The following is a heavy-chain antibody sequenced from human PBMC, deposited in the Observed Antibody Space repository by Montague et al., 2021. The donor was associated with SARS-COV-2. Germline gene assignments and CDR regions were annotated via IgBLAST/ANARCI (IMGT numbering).Heavy chain of an antibody. CDR1: GFTFSSYW. CDR2: INSDGSST. Sequence: SLRLSCAASGFTFSSYWMHWVRQAPGKGLVWVSRINSDGSSTCYADSVKGRFTISRDNSKNTLYLQMNSLRAEDTAVYYCESLTMVRGAEPYYLDYWGQGTLVTVSS. CDR3: ESLTMVRGAEPYYLDY. J-gene: IGHJ4*02. V-gene: IGHV3-74*01. D-gene: IGHD3-10*01.